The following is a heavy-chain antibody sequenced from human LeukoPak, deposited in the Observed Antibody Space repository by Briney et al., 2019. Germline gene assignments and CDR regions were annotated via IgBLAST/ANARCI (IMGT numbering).Heavy chain of an antibody. J-gene: IGHJ5*02. CDR3: AKDGGHNGYYDCWSGSLRGWFDP. V-gene: IGHV3-43*02. CDR1: GFTFDDYA. Sequence: GGSLRLSCAASGFTFDDYAMHWVRQAPGKGLEWVSLISGDGGGTYYADSVKGRFTISRDNSKNSLYLQMNSLRTEDTALYYCAKDGGHNGYYDCWSGSLRGWFDPWGQGTLVTVSS. D-gene: IGHD3-3*01. CDR2: ISGDGGGT.